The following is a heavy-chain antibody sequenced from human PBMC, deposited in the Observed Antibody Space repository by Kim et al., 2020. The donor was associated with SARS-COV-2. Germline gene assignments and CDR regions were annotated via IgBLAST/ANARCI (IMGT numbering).Heavy chain of an antibody. D-gene: IGHD3-10*01. CDR3: ASLYGSGSSTSYSYYYGLEV. CDR2: ISSSGSTI. V-gene: IGHV3-11*01. J-gene: IGHJ6*02. Sequence: GGSLRLSCAASGFTFSDYYMSWIRQAPGKGLEWVSYISSSGSTIYYADSVKGRFTISRDNAKNSLYLQMNSLRAEDTAVYCCASLYGSGSSTSYSYYYGLEVWGQGTTVTVSS. CDR1: GFTFSDYY.